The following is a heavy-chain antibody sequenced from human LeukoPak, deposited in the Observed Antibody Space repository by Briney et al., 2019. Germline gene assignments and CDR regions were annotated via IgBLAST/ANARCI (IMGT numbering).Heavy chain of an antibody. J-gene: IGHJ4*02. CDR3: AKDGGYCSSTSCYTQKFDY. Sequence: GGSLRLSCAASGFTFGSYGMHWVRQAPGKGLEWVSGISGSGGSTYYADSVKGRFTISRDNSKNTLYLQMNSLRAEDTAVYYCAKDGGYCSSTSCYTQKFDYWGQGTLVTVSS. V-gene: IGHV3-23*01. D-gene: IGHD2-2*02. CDR1: GFTFGSYG. CDR2: ISGSGGST.